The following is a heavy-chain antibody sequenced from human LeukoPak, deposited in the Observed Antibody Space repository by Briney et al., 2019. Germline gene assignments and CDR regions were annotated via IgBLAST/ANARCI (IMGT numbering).Heavy chain of an antibody. CDR3: ARDGYSSSWYGPDYYYGMDV. CDR2: IYSGGST. D-gene: IGHD6-13*01. J-gene: IGHJ6*02. CDR1: GFTVSSNY. Sequence: PGGSLRLSCAASGFTVSSNYMSWVRQAPGKGLEWVSVIYSGGSTYYADSVKGRFTISRDNSKNTLYLQMNSLRAEDTAVYYCARDGYSSSWYGPDYYYGMDVWGQGTTVTVSS. V-gene: IGHV3-53*01.